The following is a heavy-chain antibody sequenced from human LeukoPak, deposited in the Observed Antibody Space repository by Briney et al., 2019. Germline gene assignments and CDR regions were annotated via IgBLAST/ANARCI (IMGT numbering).Heavy chain of an antibody. CDR1: GYTFTSYY. V-gene: IGHV1-46*01. CDR2: INPSGGST. Sequence: ASVKASCKASGYTFTSYYMHWVRQAPGQGLEWMGIINPSGGSTSYAQKFQGRVTMTRDTYTSTVYMELSSLRTEDTAVYYCARDLSARYYYGSGGQFDYWGQGTLVTVSS. D-gene: IGHD3-10*01. CDR3: ARDLSARYYYGSGGQFDY. J-gene: IGHJ4*02.